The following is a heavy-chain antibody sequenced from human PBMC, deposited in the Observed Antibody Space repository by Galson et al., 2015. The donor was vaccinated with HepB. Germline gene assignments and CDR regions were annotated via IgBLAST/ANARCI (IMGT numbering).Heavy chain of an antibody. CDR2: IIPILGIA. V-gene: IGHV1-69*02. CDR1: GGTFSSYT. Sequence: SCKASGGTFSSYTISWVRQAPGQGLEWMGRIIPILGIANYAQKFQGRVTITADKSTSTAYMELSSLRSEDTAVYYCARYTEQWRGALDIWGQGTMVTVSS. J-gene: IGHJ3*02. CDR3: ARYTEQWRGALDI. D-gene: IGHD6-19*01.